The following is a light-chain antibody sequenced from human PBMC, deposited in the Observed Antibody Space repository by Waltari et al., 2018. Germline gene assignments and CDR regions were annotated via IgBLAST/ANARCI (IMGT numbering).Light chain of an antibody. CDR3: QQYNSYSLLT. CDR1: QSISNW. CDR2: KAS. J-gene: IGKJ4*01. Sequence: DIQMTPSPSPLSASVGDRFTITCRASQSISNWLAWYQQKPGKAPKLLIYKASTLESGVPSRFSGSGSGTEFTLTISSLQPDDFATYYCQQYNSYSLLTFGGGTKVEIK. V-gene: IGKV1-5*03.